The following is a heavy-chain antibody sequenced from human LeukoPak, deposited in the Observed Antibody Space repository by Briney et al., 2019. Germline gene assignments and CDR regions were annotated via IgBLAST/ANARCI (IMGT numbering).Heavy chain of an antibody. CDR2: IYPGDSDT. CDR3: ARRGFRVGQLLWSHNWFDP. CDR1: GYSFTSYW. Sequence: GESLKISCKGSGYSFTSYWIGWVSQMPGKGLEWMGIIYPGDSDTRYSPSFQGQVTISADKSISTAYLQWSSLKASDTAMYYCARRGFRVGQLLWSHNWFDPWGQGTLVTVSS. J-gene: IGHJ5*02. D-gene: IGHD2-2*01. V-gene: IGHV5-51*01.